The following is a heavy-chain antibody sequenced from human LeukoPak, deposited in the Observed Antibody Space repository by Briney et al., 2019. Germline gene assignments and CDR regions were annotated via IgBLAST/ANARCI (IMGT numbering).Heavy chain of an antibody. CDR2: IYYSGST. CDR1: GGSISSSSYY. Sequence: PSETLSLTCTVSGGSISSSSYYWGWIRQPPGKGLEWIGSIYYSGSTYYNPSLKSRVTISVDTSKNQFSLKLSSVTAADTAVYYCARPSGGSGGNFDLWGRGTLVTVSS. J-gene: IGHJ2*01. D-gene: IGHD1-26*01. V-gene: IGHV4-39*07. CDR3: ARPSGGSGGNFDL.